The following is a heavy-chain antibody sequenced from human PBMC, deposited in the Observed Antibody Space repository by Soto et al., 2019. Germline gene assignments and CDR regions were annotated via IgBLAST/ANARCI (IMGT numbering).Heavy chain of an antibody. Sequence: QLQLQESGPGLVKPSETLSLTCTVSGGSISSSSYYWGWIRQPPGKGLECIGSIYYSGSTYFNPSLESRVTISVDTSKNQFSLKLSSVTAADTAVYYCARLLDYHYYVDVWGKGTTVTVSS. D-gene: IGHD2-15*01. J-gene: IGHJ6*03. CDR2: IYYSGST. V-gene: IGHV4-39*01. CDR3: ARLLDYHYYVDV. CDR1: GGSISSSSYY.